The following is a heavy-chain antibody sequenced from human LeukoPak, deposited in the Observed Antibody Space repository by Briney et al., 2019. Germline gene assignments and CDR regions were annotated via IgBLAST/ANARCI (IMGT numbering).Heavy chain of an antibody. CDR2: INHSGST. CDR3: ARVRYCSSTSCP. CDR1: GGSFSAYY. J-gene: IGHJ5*02. D-gene: IGHD2-2*01. Sequence: SETLSLTCAVYGGSFSAYYWSWIRQPPGKGLEWIGEINHSGSTNYIPSLKSRVTISVDTSKNQFSLKLSSVTAADTAVYYCARVRYCSSTSCPWGQGTLVTVSS. V-gene: IGHV4-34*01.